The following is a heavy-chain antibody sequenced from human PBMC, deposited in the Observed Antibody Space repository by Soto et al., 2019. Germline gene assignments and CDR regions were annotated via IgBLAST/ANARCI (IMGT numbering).Heavy chain of an antibody. J-gene: IGHJ4*02. Sequence: QVQLVESGGGVVQPERSLRLSCAASGFTFSKYAMHWVRQARGTGLEWVAVISNDGSNPYYADSVKGRFTISRDNSKNTLYLQMNSLREEDTAVYYCARTGYDRRVYFVEYYLDYWGQGTLVTVSS. CDR3: ARTGYDRRVYFVEYYLDY. V-gene: IGHV3-30-3*01. D-gene: IGHD3-22*01. CDR1: GFTFSKYA. CDR2: ISNDGSNP.